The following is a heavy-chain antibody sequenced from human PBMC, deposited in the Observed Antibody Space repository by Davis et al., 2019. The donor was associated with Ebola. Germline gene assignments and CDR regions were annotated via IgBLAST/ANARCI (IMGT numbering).Heavy chain of an antibody. D-gene: IGHD6-13*01. CDR1: GGSFSGYY. Sequence: SETLSLTCAVYGGSFSGYYWSWIRQPPGKGLEWIWEINHSGSTNYNPSLKSRVTISVDTSKNQFSLRLSSVTAADTAVYYCARGSAGHFDLWGRGTLVTVSS. V-gene: IGHV4-34*01. J-gene: IGHJ2*01. CDR2: INHSGST. CDR3: ARGSAGHFDL.